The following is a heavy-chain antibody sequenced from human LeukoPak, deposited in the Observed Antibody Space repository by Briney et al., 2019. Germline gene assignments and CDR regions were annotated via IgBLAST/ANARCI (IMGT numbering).Heavy chain of an antibody. V-gene: IGHV3-7*05. D-gene: IGHD5-12*01. Sequence: GGSLRLSCAASRFTFSSYWMTWVRQAPGKGLEWVANIKHNGSEKYYVCSVKGRFPISRDNTKNSLYLQMNSLRAEDTAVYYCAREGGYGGVFDYWGQGTLVTVSS. CDR1: RFTFSSYW. CDR2: IKHNGSEK. CDR3: AREGGYGGVFDY. J-gene: IGHJ4*02.